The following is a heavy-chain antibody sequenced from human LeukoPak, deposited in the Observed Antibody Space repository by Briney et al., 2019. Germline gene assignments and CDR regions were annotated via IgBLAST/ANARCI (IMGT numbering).Heavy chain of an antibody. CDR1: GFTFSSYE. V-gene: IGHV3-48*03. J-gene: IGHJ4*02. Sequence: GGSLRLSCAASGFTFSSYEMNWVRQAPGKGLEWVSYISSSGSTIYYADSVKGRFTISRDNAKNSLYLQMNSLRVEDTAVYYCARDRRDGYNSFDYWGEGTLVTVSS. D-gene: IGHD5-24*01. CDR3: ARDRRDGYNSFDY. CDR2: ISSSGSTI.